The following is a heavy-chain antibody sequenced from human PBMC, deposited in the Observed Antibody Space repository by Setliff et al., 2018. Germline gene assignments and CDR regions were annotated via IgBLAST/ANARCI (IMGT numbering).Heavy chain of an antibody. CDR2: INNYSFKT. Sequence: VASVKVSCKSSGYTFTNYGITWVRQAPGQGLEWMGWINNYSFKTNYPQKFLGRVTMTTDTSTSTAYMELKSLRSDDTAVYYCARINFYVSSGYYYAPDYWGQGTLVTVSS. CDR1: GYTFTNYG. V-gene: IGHV1-18*01. J-gene: IGHJ4*02. D-gene: IGHD3-22*01. CDR3: ARINFYVSSGYYYAPDY.